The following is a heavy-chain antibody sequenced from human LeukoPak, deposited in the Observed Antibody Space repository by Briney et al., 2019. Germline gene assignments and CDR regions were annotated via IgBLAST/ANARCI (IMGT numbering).Heavy chain of an antibody. Sequence: SETLSLTCTVSGGSISSYSWCWIRQPPGKGLEWIGYIYYSGSTNYNPSLKSRVTISVDTSKNQFSLKLSSVTAADTAVYYCARDRHYDFWSGYYTGGNYYYYYYMDVWGKGTTVTVSS. J-gene: IGHJ6*03. V-gene: IGHV4-59*01. D-gene: IGHD3-3*01. CDR3: ARDRHYDFWSGYYTGGNYYYYYYMDV. CDR2: IYYSGST. CDR1: GGSISSYS.